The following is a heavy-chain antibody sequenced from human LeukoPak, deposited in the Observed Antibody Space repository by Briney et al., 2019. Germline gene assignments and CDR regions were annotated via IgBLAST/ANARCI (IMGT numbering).Heavy chain of an antibody. CDR3: AGQIARGLWAFDI. CDR1: GGIISNTDYY. D-gene: IGHD3-10*01. Sequence: SETLSLTCTVSGGIISNTDYYWGWIRQSPGKGLEWIGSIFRTGRTSYNPSLKSRVTISIDTSRTQFSLKLTSVTAADTALYYCAGQIARGLWAFDIWGQGTVVTVSS. V-gene: IGHV4-39*01. J-gene: IGHJ3*02. CDR2: IFRTGRT.